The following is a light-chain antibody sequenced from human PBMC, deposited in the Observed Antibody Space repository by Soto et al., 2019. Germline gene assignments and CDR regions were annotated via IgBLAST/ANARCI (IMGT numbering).Light chain of an antibody. CDR2: GNS. V-gene: IGLV1-40*01. CDR3: QSYDSSLSAHVV. Sequence: QSVLTQPPSVSGAPGQRVTISCTGSSSNIGAGYDVHWYQQLPGTAPKLLIYGNSNRPSGVPDRFSGSKSGTSASLAITGLQAEDEADYYCQSYDSSLSAHVVFGGGTKPDRP. J-gene: IGLJ2*01. CDR1: SSNIGAGYD.